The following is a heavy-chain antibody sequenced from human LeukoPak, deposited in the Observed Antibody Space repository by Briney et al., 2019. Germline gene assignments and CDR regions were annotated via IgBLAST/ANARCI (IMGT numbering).Heavy chain of an antibody. CDR1: RFTLGSYW. V-gene: IGHV3-74*01. D-gene: IGHD5-18*01. J-gene: IGHJ4*02. CDR2: INTDGSSA. Sequence: PGRSLCLACAASRFTLGSYWMQWVSQAQRKGLVWVTRINTDGSSANYADSVKGRSTITRDNAKNTLDLQMNSLRADDTAVYYCARGGRGYSYGYDYWGQGTLVTVSS. CDR3: ARGGRGYSYGYDY.